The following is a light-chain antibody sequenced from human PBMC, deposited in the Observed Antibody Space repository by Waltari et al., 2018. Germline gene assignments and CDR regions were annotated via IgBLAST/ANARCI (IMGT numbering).Light chain of an antibody. CDR1: QSVLYSSNNCNY. V-gene: IGKV4-1*01. J-gene: IGKJ2*01. Sequence: DIVMTQSPDSLAVSLGERASINCKSSQSVLYSSNNCNYLAWYQQKPGQPPQLLIYGASTRESGVPDRFGGSGSGTHFTLTISSLQAEDVAVYYCQQYYESPYTFGQGTKLEIK. CDR3: QQYYESPYT. CDR2: GAS.